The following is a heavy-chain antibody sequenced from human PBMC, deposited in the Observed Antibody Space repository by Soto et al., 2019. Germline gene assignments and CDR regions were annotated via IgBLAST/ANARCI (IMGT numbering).Heavy chain of an antibody. D-gene: IGHD3-3*01. CDR2: ISAYNGDT. V-gene: IGHV1-18*01. J-gene: IGHJ6*02. CDR1: GYIFTNYA. CDR3: ARDGRAFSIFGETMDV. Sequence: VHLLQSGGEVKKPGASVKVSCKTSGYIFTNYAINWVRQAPGQGLEWMGWISAYNGDTKYGQRFQGRLTVTTDPSTTTAYMELGSLRSDDTAVYYCARDGRAFSIFGETMDVWGQGTTVTVSS.